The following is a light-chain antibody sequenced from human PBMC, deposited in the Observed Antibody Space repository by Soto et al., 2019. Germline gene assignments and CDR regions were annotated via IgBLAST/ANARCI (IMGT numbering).Light chain of an antibody. CDR1: QSISNW. CDR2: KAS. CDR3: QQYNSYPYS. J-gene: IGKJ2*01. Sequence: DIQMTQSPSTLSASVRNRVTITYQSSQSISNWLAWYHQKPGKAPNLLIYKASSIESGVPSRFSVSRSVTEFTLTIRSLQPDDFVNYYGQQYNSYPYSFGKGTKLVIK. V-gene: IGKV1-5*03.